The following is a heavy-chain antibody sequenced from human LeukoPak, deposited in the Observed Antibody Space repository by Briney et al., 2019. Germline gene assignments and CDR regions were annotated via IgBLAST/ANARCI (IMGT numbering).Heavy chain of an antibody. V-gene: IGHV1-69*05. D-gene: IGHD3-22*01. CDR2: IIPIFGTA. J-gene: IGHJ4*02. CDR3: ARDQGYYYGSSGYYS. Sequence: ASVKVSCKASGGTFSSYAISWVRQAPGQGLEWMGGIIPIFGTANYAQKFQGRVTITTDESTSTAYMELSSLRSEDTAVYYCARDQGYYYGSSGYYSWGQGTLVTVSS. CDR1: GGTFSSYA.